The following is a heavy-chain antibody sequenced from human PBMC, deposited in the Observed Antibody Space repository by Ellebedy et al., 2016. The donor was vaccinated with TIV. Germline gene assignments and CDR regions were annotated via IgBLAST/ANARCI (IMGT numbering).Heavy chain of an antibody. CDR1: GFTFTAYW. CDR3: ARVSLGDPYDTADF. J-gene: IGHJ4*02. D-gene: IGHD3-16*01. Sequence: GGSLRLSCAASGFTFTAYWMTWVRQAPDKGLEWVAGISNDGMRKDFPDSLRGRFSISRDNSKSTLYLQMNSLRADDTAVYYCARVSLGDPYDTADFWGRGALVIVSS. V-gene: IGHV3-30*03. CDR2: ISNDGMRK.